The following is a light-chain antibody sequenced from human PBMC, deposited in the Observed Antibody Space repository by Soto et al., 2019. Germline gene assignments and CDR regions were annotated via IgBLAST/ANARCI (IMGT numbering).Light chain of an antibody. CDR1: QGISNW. V-gene: IGKV1-27*01. CDR2: AAS. CDR3: QKYNSAPWT. Sequence: DIQMTQSPSSLSASVGDRVTITCRASQGISNWLAWYQQKPGRVPKLLIYAASTLHSGVPSRFSGSGSGTHFTLTISSLQPEDVATYYCQKYNSAPWTFGQGTKVEIK. J-gene: IGKJ1*01.